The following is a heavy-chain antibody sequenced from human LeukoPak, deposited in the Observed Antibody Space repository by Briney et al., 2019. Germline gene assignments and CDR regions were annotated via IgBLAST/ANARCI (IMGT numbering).Heavy chain of an antibody. CDR2: IRIGGGGT. Sequence: GGSLRLSCAASGFDLTSYAMTWVRQAPAKGLEWVSSIRIGGGGTFYADSVKGRFTISSDNSENTLHLQMNNLRVEDTARYFCARCMVLSQGWCNWFDPWGQETLVTVSS. CDR1: GFDLTSYA. D-gene: IGHD6-13*01. CDR3: ARCMVLSQGWCNWFDP. V-gene: IGHV3-23*01. J-gene: IGHJ5*02.